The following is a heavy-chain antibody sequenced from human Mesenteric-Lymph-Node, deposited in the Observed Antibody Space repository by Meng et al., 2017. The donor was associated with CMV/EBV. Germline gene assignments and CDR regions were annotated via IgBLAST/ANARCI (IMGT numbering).Heavy chain of an antibody. J-gene: IGHJ4*02. CDR1: GGSISSSSYY. CDR3: ARYPRYEKVAGTTDY. V-gene: IGHV4-39*07. D-gene: IGHD6-19*01. CDR2: IYYSGST. Sequence: SETLSLTCTVSGGSISSSSYYWGWIRHPPGKGLEWIGSIYYSGSTYYNPSLKSRVTISVDTSKNQFSLKLSSVTAADTAVYYCARYPRYEKVAGTTDYWGQGTLVTVSS.